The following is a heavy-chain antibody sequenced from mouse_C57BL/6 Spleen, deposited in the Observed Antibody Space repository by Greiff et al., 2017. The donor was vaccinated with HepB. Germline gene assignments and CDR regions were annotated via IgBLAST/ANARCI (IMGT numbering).Heavy chain of an antibody. CDR1: GFNFKDYY. J-gene: IGHJ3*01. V-gene: IGHV14-2*01. D-gene: IGHD1-1*01. CDR2: IDPEDGAT. Sequence: EVQLQQSGAELVKPGASVKLSCTASGFNFKDYYMPWVKQRPEQGLEWIGRIDPEDGATKYAPKFQGKATITADTSSNTAYLQLSSLTSEDTAVYYWAGDYGSSWFAYWGQGTLVTVSA. CDR3: AGDYGSSWFAY.